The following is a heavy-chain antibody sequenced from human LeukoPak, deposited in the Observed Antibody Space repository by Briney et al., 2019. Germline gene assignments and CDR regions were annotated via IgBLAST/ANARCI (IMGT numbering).Heavy chain of an antibody. CDR2: ISCSGDST. D-gene: IGHD5-18*01. CDR3: AKDRGYSYGQIDY. Sequence: GGALRLSCAASGFTLSSYAMSWGRQAPGKGLEWGSVISCSGDSTYYAESVKGRFTISRDNSKNTLYLQMNSMRAEDTAVYYCAKDRGYSYGQIDYWGQGTLVTVSS. V-gene: IGHV3-23*01. CDR1: GFTLSSYA. J-gene: IGHJ4*02.